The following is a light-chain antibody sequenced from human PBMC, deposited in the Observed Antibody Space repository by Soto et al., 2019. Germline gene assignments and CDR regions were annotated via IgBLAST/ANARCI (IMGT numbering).Light chain of an antibody. CDR2: GAS. CDR1: QSVSSSY. J-gene: IGKJ1*01. V-gene: IGKV3-20*01. CDR3: QQYGTSRT. Sequence: EVVLTQSACTLSLSPGERATLSCRASQSVSSSYLSWYQQKPGQAPRLLIYGASSRATGIPDRFSGSGSGTDFALTISRLEPEDFAVYYCQQYGTSRTFGQGAKVDI.